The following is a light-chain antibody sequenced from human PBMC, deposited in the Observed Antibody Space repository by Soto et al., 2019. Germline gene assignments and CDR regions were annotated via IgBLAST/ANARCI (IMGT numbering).Light chain of an antibody. Sequence: DIQLTQSPSFLSASVGDRVTITCRASQGISSYLAWYDQKPGKAPKLLIYTASTLQSAVPSRFSGSGSGTEVTLTISSLQPEDFATYYFQQLNSYPLTFGGGTKVEIK. CDR2: TAS. CDR1: QGISSY. J-gene: IGKJ4*01. CDR3: QQLNSYPLT. V-gene: IGKV1-9*01.